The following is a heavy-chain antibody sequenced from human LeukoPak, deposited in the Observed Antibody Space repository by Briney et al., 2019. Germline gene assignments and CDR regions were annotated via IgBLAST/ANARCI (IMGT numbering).Heavy chain of an antibody. CDR1: GFTFSSYA. J-gene: IGHJ4*02. Sequence: GGSLRLSCAASGFTFSSYAMSWVRQAPGKGLEWVSAISGSGGSTYYADSVKGRFTISRDNSKNTLYLQMNGLRAEDTAVYYCAKLIVVVVAAIDYWGQGTLVTVSS. CDR3: AKLIVVVVAAIDY. V-gene: IGHV3-23*01. D-gene: IGHD2-15*01. CDR2: ISGSGGST.